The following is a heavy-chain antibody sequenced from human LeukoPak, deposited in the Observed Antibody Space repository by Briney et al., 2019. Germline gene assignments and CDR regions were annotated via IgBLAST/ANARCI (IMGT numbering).Heavy chain of an antibody. D-gene: IGHD3-10*01. CDR1: GFTFSSYA. J-gene: IGHJ4*02. CDR2: ISGSGGST. CDR3: AKDTDGSGTPYYFDY. V-gene: IGHV3-23*01. Sequence: GGSLRLSCAASGFTFSSYAMSWVRQAPGKGLEWVSAISGSGGSTYYADSVTGRFTISRDNSKNTLYLQMNSLRAEDTAVYYCAKDTDGSGTPYYFDYWGQGTLVTVSS.